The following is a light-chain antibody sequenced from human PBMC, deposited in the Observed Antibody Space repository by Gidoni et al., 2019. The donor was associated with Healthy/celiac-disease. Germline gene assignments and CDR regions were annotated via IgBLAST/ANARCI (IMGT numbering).Light chain of an antibody. V-gene: IGLV3-1*01. J-gene: IGLJ2*01. CDR1: KLGDKY. Sequence: SYELTQPPPASVSPGQTASITCSGDKLGDKYACWYQQKPGQSPVLVIDQDSKRPSGIPERFSGSNSGNTATLTISGTQAMDEADYYCQAWDSSTPVVFGGGTKLTVL. CDR2: QDS. CDR3: QAWDSSTPVV.